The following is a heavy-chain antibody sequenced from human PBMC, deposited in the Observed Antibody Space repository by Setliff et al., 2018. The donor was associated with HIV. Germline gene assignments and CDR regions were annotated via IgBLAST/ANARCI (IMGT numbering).Heavy chain of an antibody. J-gene: IGHJ3*01. CDR1: GDSISCYY. D-gene: IGHD1-26*01. CDR2: IYYSGRT. CDR3: ARDHNSGTLHAFDL. V-gene: IGHV4-59*01. Sequence: SETLSLTCTVSGDSISCYYWSWIRQPPGKGLEGIGSIYYSGRTYYHPSLKSRVTISLDTSKKHFSLDLYSVTAADTAVYYCARDHNSGTLHAFDLWGQGTKVTVSS.